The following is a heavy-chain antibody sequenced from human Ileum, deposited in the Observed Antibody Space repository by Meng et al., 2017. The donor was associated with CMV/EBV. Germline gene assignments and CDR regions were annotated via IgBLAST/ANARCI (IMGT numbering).Heavy chain of an antibody. Sequence: SGFTFSSYAMSWVRQAPGKGLEWVSFIYGGGSVTYYADSVKGRFTISRGMAKNTVYLQMNSLRAEDTAVYFCAKGGVGYSGSYYFEHWGQGALVTVSS. D-gene: IGHD6-13*01. CDR2: IYGGGSVT. CDR1: GFTFSSYA. V-gene: IGHV3-23*03. J-gene: IGHJ4*02. CDR3: AKGGVGYSGSYYFEH.